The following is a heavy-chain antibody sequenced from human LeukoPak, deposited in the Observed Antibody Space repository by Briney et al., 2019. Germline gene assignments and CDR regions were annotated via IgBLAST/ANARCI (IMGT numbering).Heavy chain of an antibody. J-gene: IGHJ4*02. D-gene: IGHD3-3*01. V-gene: IGHV3-7*01. CDR3: ANNDFWSGFYPSDY. CDR2: IKQDGSEK. Sequence: GGSLRLSCAASGFTFSSDWMSWVRQAPGKGLEWVANIKQDGSEKYYVDSVKGRFTISRDNAKNSLYLQMNSLRAEDTAVYYCANNDFWSGFYPSDYWGQGTLVTVS. CDR1: GFTFSSDW.